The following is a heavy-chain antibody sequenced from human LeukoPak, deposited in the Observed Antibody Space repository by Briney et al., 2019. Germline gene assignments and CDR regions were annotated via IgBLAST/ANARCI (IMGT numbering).Heavy chain of an antibody. Sequence: ASVKVSCKASGYTFTCYYMHWVRQAPGQGLEWMGWINPNSGGTNYAQKFQGRVTMTRDTSISTAYMELSRLRSDDTAVYYCARGYSSGWYRYNWFDPWGQGTLVTVSS. J-gene: IGHJ5*02. V-gene: IGHV1-2*02. CDR2: INPNSGGT. CDR3: ARGYSSGWYRYNWFDP. CDR1: GYTFTCYY. D-gene: IGHD6-19*01.